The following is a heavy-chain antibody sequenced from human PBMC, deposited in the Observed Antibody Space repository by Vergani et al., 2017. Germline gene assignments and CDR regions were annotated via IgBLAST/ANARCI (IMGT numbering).Heavy chain of an antibody. CDR3: ASKRGACRAAYCHSYDF. CDR1: GDSVISTDYH. D-gene: IGHD2-15*01. Sequence: QVQLQESGPGLVKPSETLSLTCTVSGDSVISTDYHWGWIRQPPGEGLEWIGSMDYSGSTNYNPSLESRIFISFETPKNQFSLRLPSVTAADTAVYYCASKRGACRAAYCHSYDFWGPGTLVGVSS. J-gene: IGHJ4*02. V-gene: IGHV4-39*01. CDR2: MDYSGST.